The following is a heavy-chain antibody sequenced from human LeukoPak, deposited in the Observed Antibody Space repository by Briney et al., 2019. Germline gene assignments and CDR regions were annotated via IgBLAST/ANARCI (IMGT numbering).Heavy chain of an antibody. D-gene: IGHD5-12*01. J-gene: IGHJ4*02. CDR2: ISANGRIT. Sequence: GGSLRLSCAASGFTFSSYAMSWVRQAPGKGLEWVSGISANGRITYYGDSLKGRINISKDNSKTTVYLQMHSLRVEDTAIYYCAKGGYSGYRRLTFFDSWGQGTLVSVSS. V-gene: IGHV3-23*01. CDR1: GFTFSSYA. CDR3: AKGGYSGYRRLTFFDS.